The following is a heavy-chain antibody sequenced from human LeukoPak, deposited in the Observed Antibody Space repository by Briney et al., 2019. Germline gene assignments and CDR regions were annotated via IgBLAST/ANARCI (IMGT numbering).Heavy chain of an antibody. CDR1: AYTFTSYD. CDR3: ARGFRSRKTTVTTWVLSYYYYMDV. Sequence: GASVKVSCMASAYTFTSYDIHWVRQAPGQGLEWMGWMNLNSGNTAYGQQFQGRVTMTRDTSTNTAYMDLSSLTSEDTAVYYCARGFRSRKTTVTTWVLSYYYYMDVWGKGTTVTISS. J-gene: IGHJ6*03. CDR2: MNLNSGNT. V-gene: IGHV1-8*01. D-gene: IGHD4-17*01.